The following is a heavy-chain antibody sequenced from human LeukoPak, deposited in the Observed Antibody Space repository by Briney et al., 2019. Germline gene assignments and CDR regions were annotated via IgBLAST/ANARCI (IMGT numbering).Heavy chain of an antibody. CDR2: INHNGNVN. D-gene: IGHD3-22*01. J-gene: IGHJ4*02. CDR3: AKDSYYYDSSGSLDY. CDR1: GFTFSSYW. Sequence: GGSLRLSCAASGFTFSSYWMNWARQAPGKGLEWVASINHNGNVNYYVDSVKGRFTISRDNAKNSLYLQMNSLRAEDTAVYYCAKDSYYYDSSGSLDYWGQGTLVTVSS. V-gene: IGHV3-7*03.